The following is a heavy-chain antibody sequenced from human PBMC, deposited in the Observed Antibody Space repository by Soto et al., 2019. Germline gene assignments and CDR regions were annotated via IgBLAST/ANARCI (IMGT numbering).Heavy chain of an antibody. CDR1: GFTFSNAW. Sequence: GGSLRLSCAASGFTFSNAWMSWVRQAPGKGLEWVGRIKSKTDGGTTDYAAPVKGRFTISRDDSKNTLYLQMNSLKTEDTAVYYCTTDRAQTTVTTGWYFDLWGRGTLVTVSS. J-gene: IGHJ2*01. V-gene: IGHV3-15*01. CDR3: TTDRAQTTVTTGWYFDL. D-gene: IGHD4-4*01. CDR2: IKSKTDGGTT.